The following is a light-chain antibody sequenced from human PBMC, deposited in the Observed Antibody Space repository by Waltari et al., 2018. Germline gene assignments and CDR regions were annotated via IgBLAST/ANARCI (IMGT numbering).Light chain of an antibody. CDR2: RNN. Sequence: QSVLTQPPSASGTPGQTVTISCSGGDSNIARNSVNWYQKFPGAAPKLLIFRNNQRPSGGPDRCSGSKYGTAASLDISGLQSEDECDYFWAAWDDSRNGWVFGEGTRVAVL. J-gene: IGLJ3*02. CDR3: AAWDDSRNGWV. CDR1: DSNIARNS. V-gene: IGLV1-44*01.